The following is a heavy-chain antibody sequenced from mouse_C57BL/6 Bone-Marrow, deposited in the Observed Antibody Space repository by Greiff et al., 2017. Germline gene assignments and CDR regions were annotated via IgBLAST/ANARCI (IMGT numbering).Heavy chain of an antibody. CDR3: AREGLLRPFAY. CDR1: GYTFTDYN. D-gene: IGHD1-1*01. V-gene: IGHV1-18*01. Sequence: VQLQQSGPELVKPGASVKIPCKASGYTFTDYNMDWVKQSHGKSLEWIGDINPNNGGTIYNQKFKGKATLTVDKSSSTAYMELRSLTSEDTAVYYCAREGLLRPFAYWGQGTLVTVSA. CDR2: INPNNGGT. J-gene: IGHJ3*01.